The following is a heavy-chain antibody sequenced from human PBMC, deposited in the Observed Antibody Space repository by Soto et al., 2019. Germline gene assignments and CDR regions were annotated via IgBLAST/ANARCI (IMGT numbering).Heavy chain of an antibody. CDR3: ATGLANFYYYGMDV. Sequence: PGGSLRLSCAASGFTFSSYAMTWVRQAPGKGLDWVSAISGSGSSTYYAASVKGRFTISRDNSKNTLYLQMNSLRAEDTAVYYCATGLANFYYYGMDVWGQGTTVTVSS. CDR1: GFTFSSYA. D-gene: IGHD3-9*01. J-gene: IGHJ6*02. V-gene: IGHV3-23*01. CDR2: ISGSGSST.